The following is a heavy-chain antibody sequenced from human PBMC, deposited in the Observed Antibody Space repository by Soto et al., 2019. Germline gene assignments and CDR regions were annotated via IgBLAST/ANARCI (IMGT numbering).Heavy chain of an antibody. CDR3: ARGITAAGILYYYYYGMDV. J-gene: IGHJ6*02. CDR2: IIPIFGTA. Sequence: SVKVSCKASGGTFSSYAISWVRQAPGQGLEWMGGIIPIFGTANYAQKFQGRVTITADESTSTAYMELSSLRSEDTAVYYCARGITAAGILYYYYYGMDVWGQGTTVTVSS. D-gene: IGHD6-13*01. CDR1: GGTFSSYA. V-gene: IGHV1-69*13.